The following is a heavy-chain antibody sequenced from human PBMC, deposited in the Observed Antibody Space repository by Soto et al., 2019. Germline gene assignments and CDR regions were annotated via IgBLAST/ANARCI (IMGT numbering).Heavy chain of an antibody. CDR3: ARGGATAYGMDV. CDR1: GYTFTSYA. D-gene: IGHD1-26*01. J-gene: IGHJ6*02. Sequence: ASVKVSWKASGYTFTSYAMHWVRQAPGQRLDWMGWINAGNGNTKYSQKFQGRVTITRDTSASTAYMELSSLRSEDTAVYYCARGGATAYGMDVWGQGTTVTVSS. CDR2: INAGNGNT. V-gene: IGHV1-3*01.